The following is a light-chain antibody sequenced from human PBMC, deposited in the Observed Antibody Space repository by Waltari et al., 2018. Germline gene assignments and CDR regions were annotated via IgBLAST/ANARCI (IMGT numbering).Light chain of an antibody. V-gene: IGKV2-30*02. CDR1: QTLVHTDGHTY. CDR2: KVS. J-gene: IGKJ1*01. CDR3: MQATNWPLT. Sequence: DVGMTQSPLPLPVSLGQPAPFSCRASQTLVHTDGHTYLNWFQQRPGQSPRRLIYKVSNRDAGVPDRISGSGSDTAFTLKISRVEAEVVGIYYCMQATNWPLTFGQGTKVEVQ.